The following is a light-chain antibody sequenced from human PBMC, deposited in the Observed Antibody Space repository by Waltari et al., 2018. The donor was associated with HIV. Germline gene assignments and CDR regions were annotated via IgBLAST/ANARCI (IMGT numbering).Light chain of an antibody. CDR1: SSDVGAYTL. CDR3: CSYAGSGLV. Sequence: QSALTQSASVSGSPGQSITISCTGTSSDVGAYTLVSWYQQHPGEVTKLLIYEVTKRPSGVSTRFSGSKSGNTASLTISGLQAEDEADYYCCSYAGSGLVFGGGTKLTVL. CDR2: EVT. J-gene: IGLJ3*02. V-gene: IGLV2-23*02.